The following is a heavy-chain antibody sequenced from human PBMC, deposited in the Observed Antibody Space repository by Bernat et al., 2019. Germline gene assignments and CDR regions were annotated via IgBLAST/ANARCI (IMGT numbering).Heavy chain of an antibody. CDR2: IYHSGST. V-gene: IGHV4-4*02. J-gene: IGHJ1*01. CDR3: ARATYYYDSSGYIKYFQH. D-gene: IGHD3-22*01. Sequence: QVQLQESGPGLVKPSGTLSLTCAVSGGSISSSNWWSWVRQLPGKGLEWIGEIYHSGSTNYNPSLKSRVTISVDKSKNQFSLKLSSVTAADTAVYYCARATYYYDSSGYIKYFQHWGQGTLVTVSS. CDR1: GGSISSSNW.